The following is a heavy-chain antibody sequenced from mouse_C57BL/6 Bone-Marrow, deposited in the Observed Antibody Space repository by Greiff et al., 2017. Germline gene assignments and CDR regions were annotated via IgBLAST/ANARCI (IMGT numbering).Heavy chain of an antibody. CDR2: ISSGGSYT. CDR3: ARRGYAPFAY. Sequence: EVQLVESGGVLVKPGGSLKLSCAASGFTFSSYGMSWVRQTPDKRLEWVATISSGGSYTYYPDSVKGRFTISRDNAKNTLYLQMSSLKSEDTAMYYCARRGYAPFAYWCRGQRITVTA. J-gene: IGHJ3*01. V-gene: IGHV5-6*01. D-gene: IGHD3-1*01. CDR1: GFTFSSYG.